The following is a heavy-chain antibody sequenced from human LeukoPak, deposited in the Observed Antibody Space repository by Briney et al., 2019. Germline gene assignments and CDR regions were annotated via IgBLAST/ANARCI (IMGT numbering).Heavy chain of an antibody. V-gene: IGHV3-21*01. CDR1: GFTFSSYS. CDR3: ARDRLGYGSGSYNEFDP. D-gene: IGHD3-10*01. Sequence: GGSLRLSCAASGFTFSSYSMNWVRQAPGKGLEWVSSISSSSSYIYYADSVKGRLTISRDNAKNSLYLQMNSLRAEDTAVYYCARDRLGYGSGSYNEFDPWGQGTLVTVSS. CDR2: ISSSSSYI. J-gene: IGHJ5*02.